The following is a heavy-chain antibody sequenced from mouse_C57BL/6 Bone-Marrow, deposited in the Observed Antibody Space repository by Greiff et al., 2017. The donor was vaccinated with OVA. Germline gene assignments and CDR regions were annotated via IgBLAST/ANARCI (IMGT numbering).Heavy chain of an antibody. CDR3: ARELRFYYFDY. D-gene: IGHD1-1*01. Sequence: EVQRVESGPGMVKPSQSLSLTCTVTGYSITSGYDWHWIRHFPGNKLEWMGYISYSGSTNYNPSLKSRISITHDTSKNHFFLKLNSVTTEDTATYYYARELRFYYFDYWGQGTTLTVSS. V-gene: IGHV3-1*01. CDR1: GYSITSGYD. J-gene: IGHJ2*01. CDR2: ISYSGST.